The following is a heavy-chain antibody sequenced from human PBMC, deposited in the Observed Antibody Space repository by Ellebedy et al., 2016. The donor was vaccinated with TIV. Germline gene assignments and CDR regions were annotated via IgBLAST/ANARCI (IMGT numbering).Heavy chain of an antibody. J-gene: IGHJ4*02. CDR2: INPNSGDT. CDR3: ARGITYYDMSTGNYYFDY. CDR1: GYTFSGFY. Sequence: AASVKVSCKASGYTFSGFYMHWVRQAPGQGLQWMAWINPNSGDTKYAHHFQGSVALTRDTSINTAYMELSRLRSDDTAVYYCARGITYYDMSTGNYYFDYWGQGTLVTVSS. V-gene: IGHV1-2*07. D-gene: IGHD3-9*01.